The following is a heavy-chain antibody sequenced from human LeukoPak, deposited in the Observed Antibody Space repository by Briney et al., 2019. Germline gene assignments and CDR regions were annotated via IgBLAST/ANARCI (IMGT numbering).Heavy chain of an antibody. V-gene: IGHV4-39*07. CDR3: ARAGYGDSDFDY. J-gene: IGHJ4*02. D-gene: IGHD4-17*01. CDR1: GGSISSSSYY. Sequence: PSETLSLTCTVSGGSISSSSYYWGWIRQPPGKGLEWIGSIYHSGNTYYNPSLKSRVTISVDTSKNQFFLKLNSVTAADTAVYYCARAGYGDSDFDYWGQGTLVTVSS. CDR2: IYHSGNT.